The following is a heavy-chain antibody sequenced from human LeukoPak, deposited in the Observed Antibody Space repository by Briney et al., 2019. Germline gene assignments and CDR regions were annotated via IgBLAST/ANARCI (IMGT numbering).Heavy chain of an antibody. CDR3: ARSYDSSGYYPDY. CDR2: INPNTGDT. Sequence: ASVKVSCKASGYTFTGSFLHWVRQAPGQGLEWMGWINPNTGDTNYQQKFQGRVTMTRDTSISTAYMELTRLRSDDTAVYYCARSYDSSGYYPDYWGQGTLVTVSS. J-gene: IGHJ4*02. V-gene: IGHV1-2*02. D-gene: IGHD3-22*01. CDR1: GYTFTGSF.